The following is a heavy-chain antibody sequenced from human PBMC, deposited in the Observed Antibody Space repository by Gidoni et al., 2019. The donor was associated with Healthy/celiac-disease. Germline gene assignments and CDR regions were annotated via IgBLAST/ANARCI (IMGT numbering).Heavy chain of an antibody. D-gene: IGHD2-21*01. CDR1: GCTFSSYA. V-gene: IGHV3-23*01. CDR3: AKLSVIGLNWFDP. J-gene: IGHJ5*02. Sequence: EVQLLESGGGLVQPGGSLRLSCAASGCTFSSYAMSWVRQAPGKGLDWVSAISGSGGSTYYADSVKGRFTISRDNSKNTLYLQMNSLRAEDTAVYYCAKLSVIGLNWFDPWGQGTLVTVSS. CDR2: ISGSGGST.